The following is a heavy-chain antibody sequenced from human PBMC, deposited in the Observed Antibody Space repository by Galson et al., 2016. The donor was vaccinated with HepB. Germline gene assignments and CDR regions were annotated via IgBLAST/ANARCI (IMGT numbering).Heavy chain of an antibody. Sequence: SVKVSCKASGYTLTSYDTTYGISWVRQAPGRGLEWMGWISPYNGHTNYAQNLQGRVTMTTDTSTNTAYMELRSLRSDDTALYYCARDYDHLDYWGQGTLVTVSS. V-gene: IGHV1-18*01. D-gene: IGHD3-3*01. J-gene: IGHJ4*02. CDR3: ARDYDHLDY. CDR1: GYTLTSYDTTYG. CDR2: ISPYNGHT.